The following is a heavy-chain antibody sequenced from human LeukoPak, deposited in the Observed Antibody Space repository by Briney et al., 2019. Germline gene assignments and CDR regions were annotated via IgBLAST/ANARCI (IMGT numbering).Heavy chain of an antibody. Sequence: ASVKVSCKASGYTFTSYAMNWVRQAPGQGLEWMGWINTNTGNPTYAQGFTGRFVFSLDTSVSTAYLQISSLKAEDTAVYYCAGDAYYDSSGYYRPIQFDYWGQGTLVTVSS. D-gene: IGHD3-22*01. J-gene: IGHJ4*02. CDR1: GYTFTSYA. CDR3: AGDAYYDSSGYYRPIQFDY. CDR2: INTNTGNP. V-gene: IGHV7-4-1*02.